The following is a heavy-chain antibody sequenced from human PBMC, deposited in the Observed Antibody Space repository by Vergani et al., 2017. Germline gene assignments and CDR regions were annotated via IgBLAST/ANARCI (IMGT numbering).Heavy chain of an antibody. CDR1: GGTFSSYA. D-gene: IGHD3-10*01. CDR3: ARGQYGSGSYYCAFDI. CDR2: INPSGGST. V-gene: IGHV1-46*01. J-gene: IGHJ3*02. Sequence: QVQLVQSGAEVKKPGSSVKVSCKASGGTFSSYAISWVRQAPGQGLEWMGIINPSGGSTSYAQKFQGRVTMTRDTSTSTVYMELSSLRSEDTAVYYCARGQYGSGSYYCAFDIWGQGTMVTVSS.